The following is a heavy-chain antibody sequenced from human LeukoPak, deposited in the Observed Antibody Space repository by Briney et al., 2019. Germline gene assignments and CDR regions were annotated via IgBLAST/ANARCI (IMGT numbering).Heavy chain of an antibody. D-gene: IGHD3-3*01. CDR2: MSGGGGST. V-gene: IGHV3-23*01. CDR1: GFTFSSYG. CDR3: AKTDADEYYDFWSGYIYYFDS. Sequence: GGSLRLSCAASGFTFSSYGMSWVRQAPGKGLEWVSAMSGGGGSTFYADSVKGRFTISRDNSKNTLYLQMNSLRAEDTAVYYCAKTDADEYYDFWSGYIYYFDSWGQGTLVTVSS. J-gene: IGHJ4*02.